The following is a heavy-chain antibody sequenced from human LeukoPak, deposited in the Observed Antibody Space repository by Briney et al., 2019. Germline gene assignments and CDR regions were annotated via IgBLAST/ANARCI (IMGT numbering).Heavy chain of an antibody. Sequence: GASVKVSCKASGGTFSCYAISWVRQAPGQGLEWMGGIIPIFGTANYAQKFQGRVTITTDESTSTAYMELSSLRSEDTAVYYCARGKSISGSYNYWGQGTLLTVSS. CDR3: ARGKSISGSYNY. CDR2: IIPIFGTA. J-gene: IGHJ4*02. D-gene: IGHD1-26*01. V-gene: IGHV1-69*05. CDR1: GGTFSCYA.